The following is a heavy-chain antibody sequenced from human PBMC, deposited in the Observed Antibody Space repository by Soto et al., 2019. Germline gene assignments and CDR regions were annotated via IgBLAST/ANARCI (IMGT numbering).Heavy chain of an antibody. Sequence: EVQLLESGGGLVQPGGSLRLSCAASGFTFSSYAMSWVRQAPGKGLEWVSAFSGSGGSTYYADSVKGRFTISRDNSKNTLYRQMNSLRAEDTAVYYCAKENGYSSSWFEFDYWGQGTLVTVSS. V-gene: IGHV3-23*01. J-gene: IGHJ4*02. D-gene: IGHD6-13*01. CDR2: FSGSGGST. CDR3: AKENGYSSSWFEFDY. CDR1: GFTFSSYA.